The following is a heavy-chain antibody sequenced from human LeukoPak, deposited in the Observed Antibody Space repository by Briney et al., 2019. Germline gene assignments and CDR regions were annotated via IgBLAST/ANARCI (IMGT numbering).Heavy chain of an antibody. Sequence: GGSLRLSCAASGFTVSSNYMSWVRQAPGKGLEWVSYISSSSSTIYHADSVKGRFTISRDNAKNSLYLQMNSLRDEDTAVYYCARDGAYYYDSSGYSGGGAFDIWGQGTMVTVSS. D-gene: IGHD3-22*01. CDR2: ISSSSSTI. CDR1: GFTVSSNY. CDR3: ARDGAYYYDSSGYSGGGAFDI. V-gene: IGHV3-48*02. J-gene: IGHJ3*02.